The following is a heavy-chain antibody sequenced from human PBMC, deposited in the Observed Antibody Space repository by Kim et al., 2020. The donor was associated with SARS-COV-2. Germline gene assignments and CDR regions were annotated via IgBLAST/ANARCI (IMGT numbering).Heavy chain of an antibody. Sequence: VDSWKGRFTISRDNAKNSLYLQMNSLRAEDTAVYYCAEGYSSSWYGWFDPWGQGTLVTVSS. D-gene: IGHD6-13*01. J-gene: IGHJ5*02. CDR3: AEGYSSSWYGWFDP. V-gene: IGHV3-7*01.